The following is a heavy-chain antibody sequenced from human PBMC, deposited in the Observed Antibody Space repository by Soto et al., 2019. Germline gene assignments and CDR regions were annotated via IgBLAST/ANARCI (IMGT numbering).Heavy chain of an antibody. CDR2: INPNSGGT. D-gene: IGHD2-15*01. J-gene: IGHJ4*02. V-gene: IGHV1-2*04. CDR1: GYTFTGYY. Sequence: QVQLVQSGAEVKKPGASVKVSCKASGYTFTGYYMHWVRQPPGQGLEWMGWINPNSGGTNYAQKFQGWVTMTRDTSISTAYMELSRLRSDDTAVYYCARGPKDCSGGSCYIGEVDYWGQGTLVTVSS. CDR3: ARGPKDCSGGSCYIGEVDY.